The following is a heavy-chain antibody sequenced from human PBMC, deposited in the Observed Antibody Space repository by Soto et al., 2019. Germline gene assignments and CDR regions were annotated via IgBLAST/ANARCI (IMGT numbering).Heavy chain of an antibody. Sequence: QVQLVESGGGVVQPGRSLRLSCAASGFTFSSCGMHWVRQAPGKGLEWVAVIWYDGSNEYYADSVKGRFTISRDNSKDTLYLQMNSLRAEDTAVYYCASAVRSSSWYFDLWGRGTLVTVSS. J-gene: IGHJ2*01. D-gene: IGHD6-13*01. CDR1: GFTFSSCG. CDR3: ASAVRSSSWYFDL. CDR2: IWYDGSNE. V-gene: IGHV3-33*01.